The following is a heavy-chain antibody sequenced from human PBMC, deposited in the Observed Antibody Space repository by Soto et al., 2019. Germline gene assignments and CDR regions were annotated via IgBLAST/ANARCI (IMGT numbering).Heavy chain of an antibody. V-gene: IGHV5-10-1*01. CDR3: ASDYYDSSGTWAFDI. CDR1: GCSFTSYW. J-gene: IGHJ3*02. D-gene: IGHD3-22*01. Sequence: GESLKISCKGSGCSFTSYWISWVRQMPGKGLEWMGRIDPSDSYTNYSPSFQGHVTISADKSISTAYLQWSSLKASDTAMYYCASDYYDSSGTWAFDIWGQGTMVTVSS. CDR2: IDPSDSYT.